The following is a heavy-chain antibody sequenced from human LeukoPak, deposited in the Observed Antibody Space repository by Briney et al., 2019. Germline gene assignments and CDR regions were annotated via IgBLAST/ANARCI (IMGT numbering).Heavy chain of an antibody. Sequence: SETLPLTCAVSGYSISSGYYWSWIRQPPGKGLEWIGYIYYSGTTDYNPSLKSRVTISVDTSNNQFSLKVSSVTAADTAVYYCARSSGAYRSFDYWGQGTLVPVSS. J-gene: IGHJ4*02. CDR2: IYYSGTT. CDR3: ARSSGAYRSFDY. V-gene: IGHV4-61*01. D-gene: IGHD1-26*01. CDR1: GYSISSGYY.